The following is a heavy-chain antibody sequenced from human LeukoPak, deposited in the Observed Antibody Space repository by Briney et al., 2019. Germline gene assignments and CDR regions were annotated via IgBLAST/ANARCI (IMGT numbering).Heavy chain of an antibody. V-gene: IGHV3-23*01. Sequence: GGSLRLSCAASGFTFDDYAMHWVRQAPGKGLEWVSAISGSGGSTYYADSVKGRFTISRDNSKNTLYLQMNSLRAEDTAVYYCAKDSSGYTGKYYFDYWGQGTLVTVSS. CDR2: ISGSGGST. D-gene: IGHD3-22*01. CDR3: AKDSSGYTGKYYFDY. CDR1: GFTFDDYA. J-gene: IGHJ4*02.